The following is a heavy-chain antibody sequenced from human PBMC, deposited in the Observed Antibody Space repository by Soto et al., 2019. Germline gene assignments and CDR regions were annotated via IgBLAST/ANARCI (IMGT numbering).Heavy chain of an antibody. CDR2: IYFSETP. CDR1: GDSVSSASFY. J-gene: IGHJ5*02. V-gene: IGHV4-61*01. CDR3: SRVNSGRKWFDP. D-gene: IGHD6-19*01. Sequence: SETLSLTCTVSGDSVSSASFYWICIRRTSGKGLVGIGFIYFSETPHHNPPLATRVTTSLDTSHNQFSLKLRSVTPADRAVYFCSRVNSGRKWFDPCGQGTLVTVS.